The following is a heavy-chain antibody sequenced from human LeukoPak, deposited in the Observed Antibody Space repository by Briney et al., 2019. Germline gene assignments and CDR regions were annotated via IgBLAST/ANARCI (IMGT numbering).Heavy chain of an antibody. CDR2: ISGSGGST. J-gene: IGHJ6*02. CDR3: TRQAPTYSSSWYYYYYGMDV. V-gene: IGHV3-23*01. Sequence: PGGSLRLSCAASGFTFSSYAMSWVRQAPGKGLEWVSAISGSGGSTYYADSVKGRFTISRDNSKNTLYLQMNSLKTEDTAVYYCTRQAPTYSSSWYYYYYGMDVWGQGTTVTVSS. CDR1: GFTFSSYA. D-gene: IGHD6-13*01.